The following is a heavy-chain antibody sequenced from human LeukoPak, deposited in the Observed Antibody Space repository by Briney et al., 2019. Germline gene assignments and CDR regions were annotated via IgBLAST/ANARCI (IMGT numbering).Heavy chain of an antibody. D-gene: IGHD3-16*01. CDR3: ARRITATTPFDY. J-gene: IGHJ4*02. Sequence: GGSLRLSCAASGFTFSTYGISWVRQAPGKGLEWVSAITGSGDGTKYADSVKGRFTISRDNSKNTVYLQMNSLRVEDTALYYCARRITATTPFDYWGQGTLVIVPS. CDR2: ITGSGDGT. CDR1: GFTFSTYG. V-gene: IGHV3-23*01.